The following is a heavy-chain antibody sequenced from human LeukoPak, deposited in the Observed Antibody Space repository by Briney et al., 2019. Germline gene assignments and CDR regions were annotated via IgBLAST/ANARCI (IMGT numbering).Heavy chain of an antibody. Sequence: SETLSLTCAVYGGSFSGYYWSWIRQPPGKGLEWIGEINHSGSTNYNPSLKSRVTISVDTSKNQFSLKLSSVTAADTAVYYCAAGQFYDSSGYGPNWYFDLWGRGTLVTVSS. CDR1: GGSFSGYY. J-gene: IGHJ2*01. CDR3: AAGQFYDSSGYGPNWYFDL. D-gene: IGHD3-22*01. CDR2: INHSGST. V-gene: IGHV4-34*01.